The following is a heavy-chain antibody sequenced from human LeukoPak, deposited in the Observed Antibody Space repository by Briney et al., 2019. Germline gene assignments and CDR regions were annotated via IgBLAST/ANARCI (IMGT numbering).Heavy chain of an antibody. Sequence: GGSLRLSCAASGFTFSSDAMSWVRQAPGKGLEWVSAISGSGGSTHQADSVQGRFPISRDNFKNTLYLQMNSLRAEDTAVYYCAKDRENYDILPGYPSWFDPWGQGTLVTVSS. CDR3: AKDRENYDILPGYPSWFDP. J-gene: IGHJ5*02. CDR2: ISGSGGST. D-gene: IGHD3-9*01. V-gene: IGHV3-23*01. CDR1: GFTFSSDA.